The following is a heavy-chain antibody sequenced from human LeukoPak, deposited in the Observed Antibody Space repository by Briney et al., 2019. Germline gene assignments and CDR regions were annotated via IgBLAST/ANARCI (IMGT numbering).Heavy chain of an antibody. CDR3: ARVYSSSSGTTFDY. CDR1: GGSISSYY. D-gene: IGHD6-6*01. V-gene: IGHV4-4*07. Sequence: SETLSLTCTVSGGSISSYYWSWIQQPAGKGLEWIGRIYTSGSTNYNPSLKSRVTMSVDTSKNQFSLNLTSVTAADTAVYYCARVYSSSSGTTFDYWGQGTLVTVSS. J-gene: IGHJ4*02. CDR2: IYTSGST.